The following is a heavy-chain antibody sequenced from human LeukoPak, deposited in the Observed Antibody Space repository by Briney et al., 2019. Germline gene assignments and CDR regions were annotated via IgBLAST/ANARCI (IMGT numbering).Heavy chain of an antibody. V-gene: IGHV4-59*11. J-gene: IGHJ4*02. D-gene: IGHD1-26*01. CDR2: IYSSGTT. CDR1: GTSISPHY. CDR3: ARGGASFDY. Sequence: AEILSLTCAVSGTSISPHYWSWIRQTPGKGLEWIGYIYSSGTTNYNPSLKSRVSMSVDTSKVQLSLTLSSVTAADTAVYYCARGGASFDYWGQGTLVTVSS.